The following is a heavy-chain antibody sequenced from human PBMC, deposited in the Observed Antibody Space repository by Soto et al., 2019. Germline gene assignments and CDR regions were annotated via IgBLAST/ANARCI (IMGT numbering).Heavy chain of an antibody. J-gene: IGHJ6*02. CDR2: INPNSGGT. CDR3: ARDEICSGGSCYGRDGMDV. Sequence: WASVKVSCKASGYTFTGYYMHWVRQAPGQGLEWMGWINPNSGGTNYAQKFQGRVTMTRDTSISTAYMELSRLRSDDTAVYYCARDEICSGGSCYGRDGMDVWGQGTTVTVSS. V-gene: IGHV1-2*02. CDR1: GYTFTGYY. D-gene: IGHD2-15*01.